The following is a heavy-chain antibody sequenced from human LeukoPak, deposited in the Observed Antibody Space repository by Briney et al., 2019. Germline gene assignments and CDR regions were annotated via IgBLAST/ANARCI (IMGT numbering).Heavy chain of an antibody. J-gene: IGHJ1*01. CDR1: GGTFSSYA. CDR3: AREDCISTSCPPEYFQH. Sequence: SVKVSCKASGGTFSSYAISWVRQAPGQGLEWMGRIIPILGIANYAQKFQGRVTITADKSTSTAYMELSSLRSEDTAVYYCAREDCISTSCPPEYFQHWGQGTLVTVSS. CDR2: IIPILGIA. D-gene: IGHD2-2*01. V-gene: IGHV1-69*04.